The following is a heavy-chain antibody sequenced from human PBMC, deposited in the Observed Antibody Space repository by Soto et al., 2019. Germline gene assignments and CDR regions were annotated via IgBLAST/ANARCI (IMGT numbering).Heavy chain of an antibody. J-gene: IGHJ4*02. CDR2: ISSDGNNK. D-gene: IGHD2-15*01. Sequence: QVQLVESGGGVVQPGRSLRLSCAASGFSFTTYAMHWVRQAPGKGLEWVAAISSDGNNKYYADSVKGRFTISRDNSENIVALQMNSLSAEDTVVYHCASGTSGSCYSAGVYWGQGTLATVSS. CDR3: ASGTSGSCYSAGVY. V-gene: IGHV3-30-3*01. CDR1: GFSFTTYA.